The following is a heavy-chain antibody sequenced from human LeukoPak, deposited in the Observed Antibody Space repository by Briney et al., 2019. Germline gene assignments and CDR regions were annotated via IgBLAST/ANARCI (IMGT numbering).Heavy chain of an antibody. Sequence: SETLSLTCAVSGGSIITTNWWSWVRQPPGKGLEWIGEVHLNGATHYNPSLGSRVSMSIDKSKDHMSLKLTSVTAADTAIYYCTRESGAFSPFGFWGQGTLVTVSS. V-gene: IGHV4-4*02. D-gene: IGHD1-26*01. CDR3: TRESGAFSPFGF. CDR1: GGSIITTNW. J-gene: IGHJ4*02. CDR2: VHLNGAT.